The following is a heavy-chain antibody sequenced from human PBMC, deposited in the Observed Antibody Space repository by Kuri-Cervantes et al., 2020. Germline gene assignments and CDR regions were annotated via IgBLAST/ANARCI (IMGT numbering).Heavy chain of an antibody. V-gene: IGHV1-69*13. D-gene: IGHD3-10*01. CDR3: AREMRRYYYGSGSPYFDY. CDR2: IIPIFGTA. Sequence: SVKVSCKASGGTFSSYAISWVRQAPGQGLEWMGGIIPIFGTANYAQEFQGRVTITADESTSTAYMEPSSLRSEDTAVYYCAREMRRYYYGSGSPYFDYWGQGTLVTVSS. J-gene: IGHJ4*02. CDR1: GGTFSSYA.